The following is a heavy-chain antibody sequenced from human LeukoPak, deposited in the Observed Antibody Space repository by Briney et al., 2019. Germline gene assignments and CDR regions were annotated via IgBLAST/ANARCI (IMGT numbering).Heavy chain of an antibody. Sequence: GESLRISCKGSGHSFTSYWIGWVRQMPGKGLEWMGIIYPGDSDTRYSPSFQGQVTISADKSISTAYLQWSSLKASDTAMYYCARCPENFWSGYFKDNYFDYWGQGTLVTVSS. CDR1: GHSFTSYW. J-gene: IGHJ4*02. CDR3: ARCPENFWSGYFKDNYFDY. CDR2: IYPGDSDT. V-gene: IGHV5-51*01. D-gene: IGHD3-3*01.